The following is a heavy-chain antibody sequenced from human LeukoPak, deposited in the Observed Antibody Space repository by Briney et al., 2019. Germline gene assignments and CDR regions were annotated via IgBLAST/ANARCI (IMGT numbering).Heavy chain of an antibody. CDR3: ARELLWFGDRLSY. Sequence: GGSLRLSCAASGFTFSSYEMNWVRQAPGKGLXXXXXISSSGSTIYYADSVKGRFTISRDNAKNSLYLQMNSLRAEDTAVYYCARELLWFGDRLSYWGQGTLVTVSS. CDR2: ISSSGSTI. J-gene: IGHJ4*02. D-gene: IGHD3-10*01. CDR1: GFTFSSYE. V-gene: IGHV3-48*03.